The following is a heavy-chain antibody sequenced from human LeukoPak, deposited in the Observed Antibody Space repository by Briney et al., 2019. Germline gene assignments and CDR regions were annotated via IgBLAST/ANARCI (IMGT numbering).Heavy chain of an antibody. D-gene: IGHD3-22*01. CDR1: GFTFSSYA. J-gene: IGHJ4*02. Sequence: PGGSLRLSCAASGFTFSSYAMSWVRQAPGKGLEWVANIKQDGSEKYYVDSVKGRFTISRDNAKNSLYLQMNSLRAEDTAVYYCARGLPYYYDSSGYYDYWGQGTLVTVSS. CDR2: IKQDGSEK. V-gene: IGHV3-7*01. CDR3: ARGLPYYYDSSGYYDY.